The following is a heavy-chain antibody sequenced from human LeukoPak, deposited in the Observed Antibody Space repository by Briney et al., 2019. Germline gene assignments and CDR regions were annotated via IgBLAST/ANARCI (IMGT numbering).Heavy chain of an antibody. Sequence: ASVKVSCKVSGYTLTELSMHWVRQAPGKGLEWMGGFDPEDGETIYAQKFQGRVTMTEDTSTDTAYMELSSLRSEDTAVNYCATLGEYYDFWSGYFRDYWGLGTLVTVSS. CDR2: FDPEDGET. CDR1: GYTLTELS. J-gene: IGHJ4*02. D-gene: IGHD3-3*01. V-gene: IGHV1-24*01. CDR3: ATLGEYYDFWSGYFRDY.